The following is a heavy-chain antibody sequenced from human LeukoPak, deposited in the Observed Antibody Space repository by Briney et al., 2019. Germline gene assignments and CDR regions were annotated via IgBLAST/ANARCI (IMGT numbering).Heavy chain of an antibody. CDR3: AKRAAGSSGWYYFDY. CDR1: GFTFSSYA. CDR2: ISYDGSNK. J-gene: IGHJ4*02. V-gene: IGHV3-30*04. Sequence: GGSLRLSCAASGFTFSSYAMHWVRQAPGKGLEWVAVISYDGSNKYYADSVKGRFTISRDNSKNTLYLQMNSLRAEDTAVYYCAKRAAGSSGWYYFDYWGQGTLVTVSS. D-gene: IGHD6-19*01.